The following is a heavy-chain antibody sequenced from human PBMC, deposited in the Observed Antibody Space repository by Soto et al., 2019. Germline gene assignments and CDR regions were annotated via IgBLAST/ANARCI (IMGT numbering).Heavy chain of an antibody. J-gene: IGHJ6*02. CDR2: MYYSGST. V-gene: IGHV4-31*03. CDR1: GGSFSSGAYY. CDR3: ARGRGYCSGGSCYSGIGYGMDV. D-gene: IGHD2-15*01. Sequence: QVQLQESGPGLVKPSETLSLTCSVSGGSFSSGAYYWSWIRQHPGRGLEWIGYMYYSGSTYYNPSLKSRSTISVDTSKNLFTLRLSSVTAADTAVYYCARGRGYCSGGSCYSGIGYGMDVWGQGTTVIVSS.